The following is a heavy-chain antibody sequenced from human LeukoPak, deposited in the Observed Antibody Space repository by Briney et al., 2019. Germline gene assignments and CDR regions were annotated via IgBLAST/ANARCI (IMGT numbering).Heavy chain of an antibody. Sequence: GGSLRLSCAASGFTFSSYAMSWVRQAPGKGLEWVSAISGSGGSTYYADSVKGRFTISRDNAKNSLYLQMNSLRAEDTAVYYCARAALDSRNYYYGLDVWGQGTTVTVSS. CDR1: GFTFSSYA. CDR3: ARAALDSRNYYYGLDV. J-gene: IGHJ6*02. V-gene: IGHV3-23*01. CDR2: ISGSGGST. D-gene: IGHD1-14*01.